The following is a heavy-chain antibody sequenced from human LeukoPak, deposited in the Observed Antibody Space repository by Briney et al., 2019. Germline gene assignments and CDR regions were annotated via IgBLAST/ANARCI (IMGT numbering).Heavy chain of an antibody. CDR3: ARVGVNYYDSSGYYYYMDV. CDR2: IRYEGSSK. J-gene: IGHJ6*03. Sequence: GGSLRLSCAASGFTFSNYGMHWVRQAPDKGLEWVAFIRYEGSSKYYADSVKGRFTISRDNSKNTLYLQMDSLRPEDTAVYYCARVGVNYYDSSGYYYYMDVWGKGTTVTVSS. D-gene: IGHD3-22*01. CDR1: GFTFSNYG. V-gene: IGHV3-30*02.